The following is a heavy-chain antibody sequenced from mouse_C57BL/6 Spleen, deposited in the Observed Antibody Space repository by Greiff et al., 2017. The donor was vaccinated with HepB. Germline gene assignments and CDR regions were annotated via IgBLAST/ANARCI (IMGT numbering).Heavy chain of an antibody. CDR1: GYAFTNYL. Sequence: QVQLQQSGAELVRPGTSVKVSCKASGYAFTNYLIEWVKQRPGQGLEWIGVINPGSGGTNYNEKFKGKATLTADKSSSTAYMQLSSLTSEDSAVYFCARSGGLRREMDYWGQGTSVTVSS. CDR2: INPGSGGT. J-gene: IGHJ4*01. D-gene: IGHD2-4*01. V-gene: IGHV1-54*01. CDR3: ARSGGLRREMDY.